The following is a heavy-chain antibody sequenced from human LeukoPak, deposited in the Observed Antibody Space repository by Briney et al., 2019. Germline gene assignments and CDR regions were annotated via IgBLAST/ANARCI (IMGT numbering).Heavy chain of an antibody. CDR1: GFTFSSCG. CDR2: ISYDGSNK. CDR3: AKERRGVRTDY. Sequence: GRSLRLSCAASGFTFSSCGMHWVRQAPGKGLEWVAVISYDGSNKYYADSVKGRFTISRDNSKNTLYLQMNSLRAEDTAVYYCAKERRGVRTDYWGQGTLVTVSS. J-gene: IGHJ4*02. V-gene: IGHV3-30*18.